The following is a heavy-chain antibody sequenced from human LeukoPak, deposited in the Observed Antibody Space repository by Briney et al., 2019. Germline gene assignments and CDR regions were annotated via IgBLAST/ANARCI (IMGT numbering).Heavy chain of an antibody. CDR3: ASVGGSYTQGYFDY. Sequence: SVKVSCKASGYTFTSYAISWVRQAPGQGLEWMGGIIPIFGTANYAQKFQGRVTITADKSASTAYMELSSLRSEDTAVYYCASVGGSYTQGYFDYWGQGTLVTVSS. CDR2: IIPIFGTA. D-gene: IGHD1-26*01. J-gene: IGHJ4*02. V-gene: IGHV1-69*06. CDR1: GYTFTSYA.